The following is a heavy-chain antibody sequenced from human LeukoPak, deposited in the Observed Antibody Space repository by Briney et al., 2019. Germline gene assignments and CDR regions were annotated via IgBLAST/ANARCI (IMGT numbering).Heavy chain of an antibody. D-gene: IGHD2-15*01. J-gene: IGHJ4*02. CDR3: ARVGVFGYCTRDSCLSPFDS. V-gene: IGHV4-39*07. CDR1: GGSIASSSNY. Sequence: SETLSLTCTVSGGSIASSSNYWVWIRQPPGKGLEWIGNIYYSGITYYNPSLKSRVTISVDTSKNQFSLNLASVTAADTAVYYCARVGVFGYCTRDSCLSPFDSWGQGTLVTVSS. CDR2: IYYSGIT.